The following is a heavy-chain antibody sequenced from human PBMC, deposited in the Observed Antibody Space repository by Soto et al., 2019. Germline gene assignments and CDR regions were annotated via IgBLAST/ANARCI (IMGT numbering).Heavy chain of an antibody. J-gene: IGHJ3*02. D-gene: IGHD2-21*02. Sequence: ASVKVSCKAFGGTFSSYTISWVRQAPGQGLEWMGRIIPILGIANYAQKFQGRVTITADKSTSTAYMELSSLRSEDTAVYYCARSWDCGGDCPPGAFDIWGQGTMVT. V-gene: IGHV1-69*02. CDR2: IIPILGIA. CDR1: GGTFSSYT. CDR3: ARSWDCGGDCPPGAFDI.